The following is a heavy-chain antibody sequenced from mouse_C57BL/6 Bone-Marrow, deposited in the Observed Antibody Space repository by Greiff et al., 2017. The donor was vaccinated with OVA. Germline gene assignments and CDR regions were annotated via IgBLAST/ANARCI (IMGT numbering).Heavy chain of an antibody. Sequence: EVQLQESGPELVKPGASVKIPCKASGYTFTDYNMDWVKQSHGKSLEWIGDITPNNGGTNYNQKFKGKATLTVDKSSRTAYMELRSLRSEYTEVDDCARRELLLPFAYWGQGTLVTVSA. CDR3: ARRELLLPFAY. V-gene: IGHV1-18*01. CDR1: GYTFTDYN. CDR2: ITPNNGGT. J-gene: IGHJ3*01. D-gene: IGHD1-1*01.